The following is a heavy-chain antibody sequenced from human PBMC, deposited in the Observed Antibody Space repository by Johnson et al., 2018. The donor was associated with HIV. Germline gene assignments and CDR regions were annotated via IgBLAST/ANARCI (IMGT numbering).Heavy chain of an antibody. J-gene: IGHJ3*02. CDR1: GFTFSSYA. V-gene: IGHV3-30-3*01. D-gene: IGHD1-26*01. Sequence: QVQLVESGGGLVQPGGSLRLSCAASGFTFSSYAMHWVRQAPGKGLEWVAVISYDGSNKYYADSVTGRFTISRDNSKNTLYLQMNSLRAEDTAVYYCARDRGWELLLGAFDIWGQGTMVTVST. CDR2: ISYDGSNK. CDR3: ARDRGWELLLGAFDI.